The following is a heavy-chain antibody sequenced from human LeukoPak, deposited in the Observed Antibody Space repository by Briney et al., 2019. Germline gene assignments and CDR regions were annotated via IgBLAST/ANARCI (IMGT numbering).Heavy chain of an antibody. CDR2: ISYDGSIK. J-gene: IGHJ6*03. D-gene: IGHD2-2*01. V-gene: IGHV3-30*03. CDR1: GFTFSNFG. Sequence: PGGSLRLSCAASGFTFSNFGMHWVRQAPGKGLEWVAVISYDGSIKYYADSVKGRFTISRDNSKNTLYLQMNSLRAEDTAVYYCARHGDIVVVPYYYYMDVWGKGTTVTVSS. CDR3: ARHGDIVVVPYYYYMDV.